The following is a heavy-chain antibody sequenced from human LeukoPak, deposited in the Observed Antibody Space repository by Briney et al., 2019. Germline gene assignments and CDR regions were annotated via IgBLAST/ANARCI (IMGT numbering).Heavy chain of an antibody. CDR1: GFTFSSYS. CDR3: AREMSYYDILTGYYH. CDR2: ISSSSSYI. Sequence: GGSLRLSCAASGFTFSSYSMNWVRQAPGEGLEWVSSISSSSSYIYYADSVKGRFTISRDNAKNSLYLQMNSLRAEDTAVYYCAREMSYYDILTGYYHWGQGTLVTVSS. D-gene: IGHD3-9*01. J-gene: IGHJ4*02. V-gene: IGHV3-21*01.